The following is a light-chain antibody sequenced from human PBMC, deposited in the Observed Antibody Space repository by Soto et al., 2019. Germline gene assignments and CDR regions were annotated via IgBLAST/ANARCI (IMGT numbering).Light chain of an antibody. Sequence: DIQMTQSPSSLSASVGDRVTITCRASQSIDTFLNWYQHKPGKAPKLLIYDASSLQSGVPSRFSGSGSGRAFTLTITRLQPEDFSTYYCQQRYSSSATIFGQGTKLEI. CDR2: DAS. CDR3: QQRYSSSATI. CDR1: QSIDTF. J-gene: IGKJ2*01. V-gene: IGKV1-39*01.